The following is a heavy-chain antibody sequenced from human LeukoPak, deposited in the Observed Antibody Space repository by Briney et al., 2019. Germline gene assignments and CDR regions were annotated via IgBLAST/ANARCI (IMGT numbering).Heavy chain of an antibody. Sequence: AGGSLRLSCAASGFTFSSYAMHWVRQAPGKGLEWVAVISYDGSNKYYADSVKGRFTISRDNSKNTLYLQMNSLRAEDTAVYYCARGGKGISAALDYWGQGTLVTVSS. CDR2: ISYDGSNK. J-gene: IGHJ4*02. D-gene: IGHD6-13*01. CDR3: ARGGKGISAALDY. CDR1: GFTFSSYA. V-gene: IGHV3-30-3*01.